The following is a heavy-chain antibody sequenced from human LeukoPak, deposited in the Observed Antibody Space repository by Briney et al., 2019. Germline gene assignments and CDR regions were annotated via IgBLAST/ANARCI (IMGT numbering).Heavy chain of an antibody. CDR2: ISWNSGSI. CDR3: AKDIGPGEYYYDSSGYFDY. J-gene: IGHJ4*02. CDR1: GFTFDDYA. V-gene: IGHV3-9*01. D-gene: IGHD3-22*01. Sequence: GRSLRLSCAASGFTFDDYAMHWVRQAPGTGLEWVSGISWNSGSIGYADSVKGRFTISRDNAKNSLYLQMNSLRAEDTALYYCAKDIGPGEYYYDSSGYFDYWGQGTLVTVSS.